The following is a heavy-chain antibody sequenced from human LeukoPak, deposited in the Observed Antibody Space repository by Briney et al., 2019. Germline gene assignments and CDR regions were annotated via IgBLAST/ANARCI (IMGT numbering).Heavy chain of an antibody. Sequence: GGSLRLSCAASGFTFSSYGMHWVRQAPGKGLEWVAVISYDGSNKYYADSVKGRFTISRDNSKNTLYLQMSSLRAEDTAVYYCARGTYSYGSNGPTFDYWGQGTLVTVSS. CDR1: GFTFSSYG. J-gene: IGHJ4*02. D-gene: IGHD5-18*01. V-gene: IGHV3-30*03. CDR3: ARGTYSYGSNGPTFDY. CDR2: ISYDGSNK.